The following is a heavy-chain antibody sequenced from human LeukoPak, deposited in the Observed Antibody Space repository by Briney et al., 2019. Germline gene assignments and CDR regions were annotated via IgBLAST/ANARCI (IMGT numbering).Heavy chain of an antibody. J-gene: IGHJ4*02. Sequence: PSETLSLTCTVSGGSISSSSYYWGWIRQPPGKGLEWIGSIYYGGSTYYNPSLKSRVTISVDTSKNQFSLKLSSVTAADTAVYYCARHDYDISFDYWGQGTLVTVSS. CDR3: ARHDYDISFDY. D-gene: IGHD3-9*01. CDR2: IYYGGST. V-gene: IGHV4-39*01. CDR1: GGSISSSSYY.